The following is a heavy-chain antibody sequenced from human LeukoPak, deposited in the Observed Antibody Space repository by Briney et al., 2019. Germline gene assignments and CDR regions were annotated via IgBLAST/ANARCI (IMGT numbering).Heavy chain of an antibody. D-gene: IGHD5-24*01. Sequence: PGGSLRLSCAASGFTFSSYAMSWVRQAPGKGLEWVSAISGSGGSTYYADSVKGRFTISRDNSKNTLYLQMNSLRAEDTAVYYCAKDLGVGDGYIPTGGFDYWGQGTLVTVSS. CDR2: ISGSGGST. CDR3: AKDLGVGDGYIPTGGFDY. CDR1: GFTFSSYA. J-gene: IGHJ4*02. V-gene: IGHV3-23*01.